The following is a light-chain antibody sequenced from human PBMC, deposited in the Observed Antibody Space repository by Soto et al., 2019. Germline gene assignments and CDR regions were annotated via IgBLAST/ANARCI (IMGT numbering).Light chain of an antibody. J-gene: IGKJ2*01. Sequence: DIQLTQSPSTLSASVGDRVIITCRASQTIGTWLAWYQERQGKATKLLIYKASTLERGVPSRFSGSGSGTEFTLSISNLQPEDFATYYCHLYNTYSPTLGQGTKLDI. CDR3: HLYNTYSPT. CDR2: KAS. CDR1: QTIGTW. V-gene: IGKV1-5*03.